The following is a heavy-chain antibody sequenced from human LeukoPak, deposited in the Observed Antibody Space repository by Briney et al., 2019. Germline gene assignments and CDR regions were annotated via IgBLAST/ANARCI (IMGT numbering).Heavy chain of an antibody. CDR1: GYTFTSYD. V-gene: IGHV1-69*06. CDR3: ARGRGYGDYPTPYYFDY. CDR2: IIPIFGTA. J-gene: IGHJ4*02. Sequence: ASVKVSCKASGYTFTSYDISWVRQAPGQGLEWMGGIIPIFGTANYAQKFQGRVTITADKSTSTAYMELSSLRSEDTAVYYCARGRGYGDYPTPYYFDYWGQGTLVTVSS. D-gene: IGHD4-17*01.